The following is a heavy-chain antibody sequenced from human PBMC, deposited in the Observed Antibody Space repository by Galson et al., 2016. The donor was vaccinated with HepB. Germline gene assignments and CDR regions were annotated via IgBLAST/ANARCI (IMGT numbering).Heavy chain of an antibody. V-gene: IGHV3-23*01. Sequence: SLRLSCAASGFSFSNSGMSWVRQAPGRGLEWVSGITRSGDAPHYADFVKGRYTISRDNSKNTLYLYMNNLTAGDRAIYYCGKHGGFDYWGQGALVTVSS. CDR1: GFSFSNSG. J-gene: IGHJ4*02. D-gene: IGHD3-16*01. CDR2: ITRSGDAP. CDR3: GKHGGFDY.